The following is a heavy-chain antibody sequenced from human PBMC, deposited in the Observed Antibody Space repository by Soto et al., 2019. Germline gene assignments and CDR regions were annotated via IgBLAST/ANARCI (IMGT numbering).Heavy chain of an antibody. V-gene: IGHV3-30*18. CDR1: GFTFSSYG. J-gene: IGHJ4*02. Sequence: QVQLVESGGGVVQPGRSLRLSCAASGFTFSSYGMHWVRQAPGKGLEWVAVISYDGSNKYYADSVKGRFTISRDNSKNTLYLQMNSLKAEDTAVYYCAKGYIEAAGTRVLLLDYWGQGTLVTVSS. CDR2: ISYDGSNK. D-gene: IGHD6-13*01. CDR3: AKGYIEAAGTRVLLLDY.